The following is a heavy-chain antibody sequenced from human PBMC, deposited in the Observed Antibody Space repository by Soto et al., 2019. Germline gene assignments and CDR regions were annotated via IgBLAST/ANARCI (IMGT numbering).Heavy chain of an antibody. J-gene: IGHJ4*02. CDR1: GFPFSRYG. V-gene: IGHV3-30*18. CDR2: ISYDGSNK. Sequence: QVQLVESGGGVVQPGRSLRLSCAASGFPFSRYGMHWVRQAPGKGLEWVAVISYDGSNKYYADSVKGRFTISRDNSKNTLYLQMNSLRAEDTAVYYCAKVAVAGVDYWGQGTLVTVSS. CDR3: AKVAVAGVDY. D-gene: IGHD6-19*01.